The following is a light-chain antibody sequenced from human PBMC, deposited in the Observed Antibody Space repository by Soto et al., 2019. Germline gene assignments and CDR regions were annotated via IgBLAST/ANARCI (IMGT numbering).Light chain of an antibody. CDR3: HAWDSNTVV. V-gene: IGLV3-9*01. J-gene: IGLJ2*01. Sequence: SYELTQPLSVSVALGQKARITCGGHNIGRKSVHWYQQRPGQAPVLIIYRDTNRPSGIPERFSGSNSGNTATLTLSRAQVGDEADYFCHAWDSNTVVFGGGTKLTVL. CDR1: NIGRKS. CDR2: RDT.